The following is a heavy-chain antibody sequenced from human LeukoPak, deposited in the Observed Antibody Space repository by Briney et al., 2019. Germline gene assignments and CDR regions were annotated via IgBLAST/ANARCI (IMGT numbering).Heavy chain of an antibody. CDR2: IIPIFGTA. V-gene: IGHV1-69*13. CDR1: GGTFSSYA. D-gene: IGHD3-22*01. CDR3: ARDFYDSSGYYYNYFDY. Sequence: ASVKVSCKASGGTFSSYAISWVRQAPGQGLEWMGGIIPIFGTANYAQKFQGRVTITADESTSTAYMELSSLRSEDTAVYYCARDFYDSSGYYYNYFDYWGQGTQVTVSS. J-gene: IGHJ4*02.